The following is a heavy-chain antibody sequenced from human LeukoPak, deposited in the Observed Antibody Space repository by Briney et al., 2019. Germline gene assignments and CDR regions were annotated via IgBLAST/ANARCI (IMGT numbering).Heavy chain of an antibody. CDR3: ARARGMVRNFDY. D-gene: IGHD5-18*01. CDR2: INHSGST. Sequence: PSETLSLTCAVYGGYFSGYYWSWIRQPPGKGLEWIGEINHSGSTNYNPSLKSRVTISVDTSKNQFSLKLSSVTAADTAVYYCARARGMVRNFDYWGQGTLVTVSS. J-gene: IGHJ4*02. CDR1: GGYFSGYY. V-gene: IGHV4-34*01.